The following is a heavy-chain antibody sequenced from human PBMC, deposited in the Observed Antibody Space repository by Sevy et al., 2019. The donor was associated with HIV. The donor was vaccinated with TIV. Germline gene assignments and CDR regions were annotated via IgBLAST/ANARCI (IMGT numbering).Heavy chain of an antibody. CDR3: ARDDIETRPVVPRNFHYYGMDV. D-gene: IGHD2-15*01. CDR2: IIPIFGTP. Sequence: ASVKVSSKAPGGTFSSYAISWVRQAPGQGLEWMGGIIPIFGTPNYARNFQGRVTITADESTNTAYMELTSLRSEDTGVYFCARDDIETRPVVPRNFHYYGMDVWGQGTTVTVSS. J-gene: IGHJ6*02. V-gene: IGHV1-69*13. CDR1: GGTFSSYA.